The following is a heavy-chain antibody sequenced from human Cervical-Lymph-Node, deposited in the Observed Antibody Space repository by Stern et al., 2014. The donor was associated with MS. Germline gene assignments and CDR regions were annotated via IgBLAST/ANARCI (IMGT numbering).Heavy chain of an antibody. V-gene: IGHV3-11*01. Sequence: VQLLESGGGLVKPGESLRLSCAASGFTFSDYYMSWIRQTPGKGLEWISYISSRADSIYYADSVRGRFTISRDNAQNSLYLEMNSLTVEDTAIYYCARVHLSTVTAADYWGQGTLVTVSS. CDR3: ARVHLSTVTAADY. D-gene: IGHD2-21*02. CDR2: ISSRADSI. CDR1: GFTFSDYY. J-gene: IGHJ4*02.